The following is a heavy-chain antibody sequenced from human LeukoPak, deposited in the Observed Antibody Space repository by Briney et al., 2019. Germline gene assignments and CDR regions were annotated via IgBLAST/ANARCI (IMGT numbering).Heavy chain of an antibody. CDR1: GFTFSDYS. Sequence: GGSLRLSCAASGFTFSDYSMNWVRQAPGKGLEWVSSISSRSAYIHYTDSVKGRFTISRDNAENSLYLQMNNLRADDTAVYYCARDRSGSYPYYFDYWGQGTVVAVSS. V-gene: IGHV3-21*01. CDR3: ARDRSGSYPYYFDY. CDR2: ISSRSAYI. D-gene: IGHD1-26*01. J-gene: IGHJ4*02.